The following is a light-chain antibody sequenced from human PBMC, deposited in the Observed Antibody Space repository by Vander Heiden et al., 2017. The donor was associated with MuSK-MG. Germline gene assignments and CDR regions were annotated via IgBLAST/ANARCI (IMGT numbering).Light chain of an antibody. J-gene: IGLJ2*01. CDR1: KLARIF. CDR2: EDI. V-gene: IGLV3-1*01. CDR3: QAWNSSTLV. Sequence: YDLTQPPSVSVSPGPTANITCPGDKLARIFVSLHHQRPAHSLVLVIYEDIKRPSGIPECFSGSDSGTTATLTIRGTQAVDESYYYCQAWNSSTLVFGGGTKVTVL.